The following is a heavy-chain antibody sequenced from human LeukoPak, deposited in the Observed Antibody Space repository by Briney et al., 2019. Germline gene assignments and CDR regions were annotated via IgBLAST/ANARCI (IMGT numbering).Heavy chain of an antibody. J-gene: IGHJ5*01. Sequence: SETLSLTCTVSGYSISSGYYWSWIRQPPGKGLEWIGGINHSGSTKCNPSLKSRVTISEDTSKNQFSLKLSSVTAADTAVYYCARGFLFDFWSGSSWFDSWGQGTLVTVSS. V-gene: IGHV4-38-2*02. D-gene: IGHD3-3*01. CDR1: GYSISSGYY. CDR3: ARGFLFDFWSGSSWFDS. CDR2: INHSGST.